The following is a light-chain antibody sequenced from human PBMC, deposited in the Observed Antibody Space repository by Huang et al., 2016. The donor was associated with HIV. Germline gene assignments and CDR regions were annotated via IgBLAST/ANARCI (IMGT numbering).Light chain of an antibody. CDR1: QIVSSH. J-gene: IGKJ3*01. Sequence: ETVMTQSPVTLSVSPGDRASLSCRSSQIVSSHLAWYQQKPGQAPRLLLYAASTRATGGPARFSGSGAGTEFTLTISTLQSEDSAVYYCQQYNDFRSTFGPGTRVEI. V-gene: IGKV3-15*01. CDR3: QQYNDFRST. CDR2: AAS.